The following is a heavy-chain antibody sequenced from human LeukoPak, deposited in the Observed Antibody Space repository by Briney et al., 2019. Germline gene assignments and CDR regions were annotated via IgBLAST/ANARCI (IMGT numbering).Heavy chain of an antibody. CDR1: GYTFNTYY. D-gene: IGHD2-8*02. CDR3: AILRLSTGLWWFFDL. V-gene: IGHV1-2*02. Sequence: ASVKVSCKASGYTFNTYYLHWVRQAPGQGLEWMGWINPNSGDTKYAQKFQGRVTMTGDTSISTAYMELSRLRFDDTAVYYCAILRLSTGLWWFFDLWGRGTLVTVSS. J-gene: IGHJ2*01. CDR2: INPNSGDT.